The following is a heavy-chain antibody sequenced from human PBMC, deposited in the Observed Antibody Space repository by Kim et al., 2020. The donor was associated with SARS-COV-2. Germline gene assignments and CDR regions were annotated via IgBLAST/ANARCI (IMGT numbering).Heavy chain of an antibody. CDR1: GFTFSDAC. Sequence: GGSLRLSCAASGFTFSDACMRWVRQAPGKGLEWVGRIKSKSDGRTKDNAAPWKGRFTIPEANPRTRRHLQRKSLKTEARALYSCTLFLDGESLYGQDYY. J-gene: IGHJ6*01. D-gene: IGHD3-10*01. V-gene: IGHV3-15*01. CDR3: TLFLDGESLYGQDYY. CDR2: IKSKSDGRTK.